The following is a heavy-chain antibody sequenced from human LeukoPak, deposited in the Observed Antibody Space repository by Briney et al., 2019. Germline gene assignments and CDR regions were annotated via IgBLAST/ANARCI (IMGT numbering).Heavy chain of an antibody. CDR3: ARRKSKEEGSYYFDY. D-gene: IGHD2-15*01. Sequence: GESLKISCKGSGYSFTSYWIGWVRQMPGKGLEWMGIINLSDSDTRYSPSFQGQVTFSVDKSISTAYLQWSSLKASDTAMYYCARRKSKEEGSYYFDYWGQGTLVTVSS. J-gene: IGHJ4*02. CDR2: INLSDSDT. V-gene: IGHV5-51*01. CDR1: GYSFTSYW.